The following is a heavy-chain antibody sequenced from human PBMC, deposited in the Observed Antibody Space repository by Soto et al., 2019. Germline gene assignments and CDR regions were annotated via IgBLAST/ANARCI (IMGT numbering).Heavy chain of an antibody. D-gene: IGHD3-10*01. CDR1: GGSIFSSSW. V-gene: IGHV4-4*02. J-gene: IGHJ3*02. CDR2: IYHSGSK. CDR3: ARRYGGAFDI. Sequence: SETLSLTCTVSGGSIFSSSWWSWVRQSPGKGLEWIGEIYHSGSKNYDPSLKSRVTISVDKSKNQFSLKLTSVTAADTAMYYCARRYGGAFDIWGQGTMVTVSS.